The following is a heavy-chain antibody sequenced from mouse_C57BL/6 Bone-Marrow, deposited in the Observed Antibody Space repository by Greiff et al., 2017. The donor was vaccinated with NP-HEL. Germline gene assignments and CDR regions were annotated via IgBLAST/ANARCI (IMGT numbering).Heavy chain of an antibody. CDR2: IDPSDSYT. CDR1: GYTFTSYW. J-gene: IGHJ2*01. CDR3: AREGIYGKGWYFDY. Sequence: QVQLQQPGAELVKPGASVKLSCKASGYTFTSYWMQWVKQRPGQGLEWIGEIDPSDSYTNYNQKFKGKATLTVDTSSSTAYMQLSSLTSEDSAVYYCAREGIYGKGWYFDYWGQGTTLTVSS. D-gene: IGHD2-1*01. V-gene: IGHV1-50*01.